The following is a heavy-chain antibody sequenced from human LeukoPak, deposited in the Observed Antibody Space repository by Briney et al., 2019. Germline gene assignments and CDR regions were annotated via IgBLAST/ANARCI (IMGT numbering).Heavy chain of an antibody. Sequence: SETLSLTCTVSGGSISSGDYYWSWIRQPPGKGLEWIGYIYYSGSTYYNPSLKSRVTISVDTSKSQFSLKLSSVTAADTAVYYCASTYYDILTGPRAFDIWGQGTMVTVSS. CDR2: IYYSGST. CDR1: GGSISSGDYY. D-gene: IGHD3-9*01. V-gene: IGHV4-30-4*01. CDR3: ASTYYDILTGPRAFDI. J-gene: IGHJ3*02.